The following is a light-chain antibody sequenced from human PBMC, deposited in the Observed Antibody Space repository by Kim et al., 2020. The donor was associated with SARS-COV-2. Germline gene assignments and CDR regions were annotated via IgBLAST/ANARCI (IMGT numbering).Light chain of an antibody. J-gene: IGLJ2*01. CDR1: SLRTYY. CDR3: NSRDSTDNVV. V-gene: IGLV3-19*01. Sequence: SSELTQDPAVSVALGQTVRITCQGDSLRTYYATWYQQKPGQAPLLVIYGKNNRPSGIPDRFSGSSSGNTASLTITGTQAGDEADYYCNSRDSTDNVVFGG. CDR2: GKN.